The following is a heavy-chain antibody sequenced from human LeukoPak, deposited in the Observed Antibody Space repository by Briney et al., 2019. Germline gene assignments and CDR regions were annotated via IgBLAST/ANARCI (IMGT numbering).Heavy chain of an antibody. D-gene: IGHD4-17*01. CDR1: GFTFSSYA. V-gene: IGHV3-23*01. J-gene: IGHJ4*02. CDR3: AKGREVFGDSRFDY. Sequence: PGGSLRLSCAASGFTFSSYAMSWVRQAPGKGLEWVPTVSGSGGSPYYGDSVKGRFTISRDNSKNTLYLQMNSMRAEDTAVYYCAKGREVFGDSRFDYWGQGILVTVSS. CDR2: VSGSGGSP.